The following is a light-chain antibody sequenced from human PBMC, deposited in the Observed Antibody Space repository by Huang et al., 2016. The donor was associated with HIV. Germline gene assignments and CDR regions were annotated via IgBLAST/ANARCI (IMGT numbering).Light chain of an antibody. Sequence: DIVMTQTPLSLSVTPGQPASISCTSSRSLLHGTGKTFLCWYLQKPGQSPQLLIYEVSNRFSGGPDRFSGSGSGTDFTLKISRVEPEDVGIYYCMQGLEWWTFGQGTKVEI. J-gene: IGKJ1*01. CDR2: EVS. CDR1: RSLLHGTGKTF. CDR3: MQGLEWWT. V-gene: IGKV2-29*03.